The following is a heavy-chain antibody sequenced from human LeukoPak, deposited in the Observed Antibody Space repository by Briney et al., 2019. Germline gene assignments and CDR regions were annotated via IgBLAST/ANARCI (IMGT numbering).Heavy chain of an antibody. CDR3: ARARGEARQGNGFDP. J-gene: IGHJ5*02. V-gene: IGHV1-69*06. Sequence: ASVKVSCKASGGTFSSYAISWVRQAPGQGLEWMGGIIPIFGTANYAQKFQGRVTITADKSTSTAYMELSSLRSEDTAVYYCARARGEARQGNGFDPWGQGTLVIVSS. CDR1: GGTFSSYA. CDR2: IIPIFGTA. D-gene: IGHD3-10*01.